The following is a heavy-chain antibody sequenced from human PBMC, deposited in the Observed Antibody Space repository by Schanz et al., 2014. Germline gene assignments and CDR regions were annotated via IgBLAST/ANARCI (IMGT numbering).Heavy chain of an antibody. J-gene: IGHJ4*02. CDR1: GFTFSNYW. CDR3: ARGGPAYYFDD. V-gene: IGHV3-23*04. Sequence: EVQLVESGGGLVKPGGSLRLSCAASGFTFSNYWMHWVRQAPGKGLVWVSAISASGGTTYYADSVKGRFTISRDNSKNTVYIQMNSLRAEDTAVYYCARGGPAYYFDDWGQGTLVTVSS. CDR2: SASGGTT.